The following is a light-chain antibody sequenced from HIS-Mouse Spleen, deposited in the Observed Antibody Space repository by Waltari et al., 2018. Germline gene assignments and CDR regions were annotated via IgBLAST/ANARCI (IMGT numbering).Light chain of an antibody. CDR3: CSYAGSSTWV. Sequence: QSALTQPASVSGSPGQSITISCTVTSSDVGSHNLVSWYQQHPGKAPKLMIYEGSKRPSGVSNRFSGSKSGNTASLTISGLQAEDEADYYCCSYAGSSTWVFGGGTKLTVL. CDR2: EGS. J-gene: IGLJ3*02. CDR1: SSDVGSHNL. V-gene: IGLV2-23*01.